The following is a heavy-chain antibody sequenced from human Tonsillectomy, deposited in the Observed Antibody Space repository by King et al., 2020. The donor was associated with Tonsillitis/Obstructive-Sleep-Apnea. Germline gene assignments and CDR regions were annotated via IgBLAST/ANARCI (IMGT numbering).Heavy chain of an antibody. J-gene: IGHJ4*02. Sequence: ITLKESGPTLVKPTQTLTLTCTFSGFSLITSGVGVGWIRQPPGKALEWLTLIYCDDYKRNSPSLKSRLPITKGTSNNQLVLTMNNMDPVDTATYYCAHSLHYTLGLWGQGTLVTVSS. V-gene: IGHV2-5*02. CDR1: GFSLITSGVG. CDR3: AHSLHYTLGL. CDR2: IYCDDYK. D-gene: IGHD2-2*02.